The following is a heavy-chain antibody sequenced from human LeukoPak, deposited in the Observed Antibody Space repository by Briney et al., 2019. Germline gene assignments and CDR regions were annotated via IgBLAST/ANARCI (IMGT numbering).Heavy chain of an antibody. CDR2: IYISGST. V-gene: IGHV4-61*02. Sequence: SQTLSLTCDVSGVSVSDGSYYWSWIRQPAGKGLEWIGRIYISGSTNYNPSLKSRVTISVDTSKNQFSLKLSSVTAADTAVYYCARDGGYGYGFNYLDYWGQGTLVTVSS. J-gene: IGHJ4*02. CDR3: ARDGGYGYGFNYLDY. CDR1: GVSVSDGSYY. D-gene: IGHD5-18*01.